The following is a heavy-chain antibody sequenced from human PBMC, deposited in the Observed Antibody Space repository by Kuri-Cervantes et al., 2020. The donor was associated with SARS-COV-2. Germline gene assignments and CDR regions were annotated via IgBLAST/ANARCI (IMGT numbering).Heavy chain of an antibody. CDR3: ARDLRLGKSLDY. CDR2: IGPSGTTK. Sequence: GGSLRLSCAASGFTFSNAWMSWVRQAPGKGLEWVSNIGPSGTTKYYADSVKGRFTISRDNAKNLLYLQMSSLRAEDTAVYYCARDLRLGKSLDYWGQGTLVTVSS. CDR1: GFTFSNAW. V-gene: IGHV3-11*04. J-gene: IGHJ4*02. D-gene: IGHD7-27*01.